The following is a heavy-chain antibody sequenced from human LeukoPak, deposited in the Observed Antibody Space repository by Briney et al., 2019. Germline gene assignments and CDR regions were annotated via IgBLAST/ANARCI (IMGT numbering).Heavy chain of an antibody. V-gene: IGHV3-23*01. Sequence: AGGSLRLSCAASGFTFSSYAMSWVRQAPGKGLEWVSAISGSGGSTYYADSVKGRFTISRDNSKNTLYLQMNSLRAEDTAVYYCATYDFWSGYYYDMDVWGQGTTVTVSS. CDR1: GFTFSSYA. CDR2: ISGSGGST. D-gene: IGHD3-3*01. CDR3: ATYDFWSGYYYDMDV. J-gene: IGHJ6*02.